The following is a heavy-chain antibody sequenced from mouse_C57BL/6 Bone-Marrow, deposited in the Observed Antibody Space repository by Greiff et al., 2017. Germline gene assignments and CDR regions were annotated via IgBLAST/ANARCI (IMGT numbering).Heavy chain of an antibody. J-gene: IGHJ1*03. CDR2: ISSGGDYI. V-gene: IGHV5-9-1*02. Sequence: EVQLVESGEGLVKPGGSLKLSCAASGFTFSSYAMSWVRQTPEKRLEWVAYISSGGDYIYYADTVNGRFTISRDNARNTLYLQMSSLKSEDTAMYYCTAVYYGNPWYFDVWGTGTTVTVSS. CDR3: TAVYYGNPWYFDV. CDR1: GFTFSSYA. D-gene: IGHD2-1*01.